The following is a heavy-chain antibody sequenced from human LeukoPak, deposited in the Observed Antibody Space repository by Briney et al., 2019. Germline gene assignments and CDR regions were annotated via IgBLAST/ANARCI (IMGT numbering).Heavy chain of an antibody. V-gene: IGHV3-48*03. D-gene: IGHD3-9*01. CDR3: ARDRQSYDILTGHYHADAFDI. CDR2: IISSGSIT. CDR1: GSTFSSYE. J-gene: IGHJ3*02. Sequence: PGGSLRLSCAASGSTFSSYEMNWVRQAPGKGLEWVSYIISSGSITYYADSVRGRFTISRDNAKNSLYLQMNSLRAEDTAVYYCARDRQSYDILTGHYHADAFDIWGQGTMVTVSS.